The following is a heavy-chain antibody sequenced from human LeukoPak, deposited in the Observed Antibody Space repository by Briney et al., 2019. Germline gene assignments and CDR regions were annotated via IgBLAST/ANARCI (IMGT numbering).Heavy chain of an antibody. CDR3: ASTDYGSGSYPDYFDY. J-gene: IGHJ4*02. V-gene: IGHV3-48*03. CDR2: ISSSGSTI. Sequence: GGSLRLSCAASGFTFSSYEMNWVRQAPGKGLEWVSYISSSGSTIYYADSVKGRFTISRDNAKNSLYLQMNSLRAEDTAVYYCASTDYGSGSYPDYFDYWGQGTLVTVSS. D-gene: IGHD3-10*01. CDR1: GFTFSSYE.